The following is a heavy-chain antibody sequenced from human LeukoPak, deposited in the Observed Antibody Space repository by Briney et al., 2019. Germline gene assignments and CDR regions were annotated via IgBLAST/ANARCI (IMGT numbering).Heavy chain of an antibody. J-gene: IGHJ4*02. CDR1: GYTFTGYY. D-gene: IGHD6-6*01. V-gene: IGHV1-2*02. CDR3: AVPSSSFPSPFDY. Sequence: ASVKVSCKASGYTFTGYYMHWVRQAPGQGLEWMGWINPNSGGTNYAQKFQGRVTMTRDTSISTAYMELSRLRSDDTAVYYCAVPSSSFPSPFDYWGQGTLVTVSS. CDR2: INPNSGGT.